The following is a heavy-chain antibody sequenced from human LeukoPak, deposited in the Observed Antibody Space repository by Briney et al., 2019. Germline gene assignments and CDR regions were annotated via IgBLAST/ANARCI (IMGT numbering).Heavy chain of an antibody. Sequence: PGGSLRLSCAASGFTFSSYSMNWVRQAPGKGLEWVSYISSSSSTIYYADSVKGRFTISRDNAKNSLYLQMNSLRAEGTAVYYCARVVLGGPGSIDAFDIWGQGTMVTVSS. CDR3: ARVVLGGPGSIDAFDI. D-gene: IGHD2-15*01. CDR1: GFTFSSYS. CDR2: ISSSSSTI. J-gene: IGHJ3*02. V-gene: IGHV3-48*01.